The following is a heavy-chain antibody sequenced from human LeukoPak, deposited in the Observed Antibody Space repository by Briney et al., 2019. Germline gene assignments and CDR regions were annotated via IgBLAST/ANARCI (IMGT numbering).Heavy chain of an antibody. Sequence: SETLSLTCTVSGGSISSYYWSWIRQPPGKGLEWIGEINHSGSTNYNPSLKSRVTISVDTSKNQFSLKLSSVTAADTAVYYCARGGKYSSSWYRTGGDAFDIWGQGTMVTVSS. V-gene: IGHV4-34*01. CDR1: GGSISSYY. CDR2: INHSGST. D-gene: IGHD6-13*01. CDR3: ARGGKYSSSWYRTGGDAFDI. J-gene: IGHJ3*02.